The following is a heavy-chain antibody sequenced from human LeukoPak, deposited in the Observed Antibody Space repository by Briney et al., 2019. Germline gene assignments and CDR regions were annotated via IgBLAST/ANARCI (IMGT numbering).Heavy chain of an antibody. CDR1: GFTFSSYS. J-gene: IGHJ4*02. CDR3: ARDSGIVVVTAISEVDY. V-gene: IGHV3-21*01. CDR2: ISSSSSYI. D-gene: IGHD2-21*02. Sequence: GGSLRVSCAASGFTFSSYSMNWVRQAPGKGLEWVSSISSSSSYIYYADSVKGRFTISRDNAKNSLYLQMNSLRAEDTAVYYCARDSGIVVVTAISEVDYWGQGTLVTVSS.